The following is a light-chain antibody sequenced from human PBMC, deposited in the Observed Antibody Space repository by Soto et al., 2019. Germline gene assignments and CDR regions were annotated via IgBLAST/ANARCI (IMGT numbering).Light chain of an antibody. CDR1: QSVSSSY. CDR2: GAS. V-gene: IGKV3-20*01. J-gene: IGKJ3*01. CDR3: QQYGTSPLT. Sequence: EIVLTQSPGTLSLSPGERATLSCGASQSVSSSYLAWYQHKPGQAPRLLIYGASSRATGIPDRFSGSGSGTDFTLTISRLEPEDFAVYYCQQYGTSPLTFGPGTKVDIK.